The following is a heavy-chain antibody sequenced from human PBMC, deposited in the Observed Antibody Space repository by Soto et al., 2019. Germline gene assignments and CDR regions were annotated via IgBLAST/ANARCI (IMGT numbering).Heavy chain of an antibody. J-gene: IGHJ6*02. D-gene: IGHD3-3*01. V-gene: IGHV3-7*01. CDR1: GFTFSSYW. CDR3: ARDWRYDFWSGYPNYYYYYGMDV. CDR2: IKQDGSEK. Sequence: GGSLRLSCAASGFTFSSYWMSWVRQAPGKGLERVANIKQDGSEKYYVDSVKGRFTISRDNAKNSLYLQMNSLRAEDTAVYYCARDWRYDFWSGYPNYYYYYGMDVWGQGTTVTVSS.